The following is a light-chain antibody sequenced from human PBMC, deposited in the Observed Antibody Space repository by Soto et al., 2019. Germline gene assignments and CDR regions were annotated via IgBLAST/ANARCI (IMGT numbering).Light chain of an antibody. CDR1: QTVSSTY. J-gene: IGKJ1*01. CDR2: GAS. CDR3: QQRSDLPWT. V-gene: IGKV3D-20*02. Sequence: EIVLTQSPGTLSLSPGQRATLSCRASQTVSSTYLAWYQQNPGQAPRLLIYGASSRATGIPDRFVGSGSGTDFTLTISRLEPEDFAVYYCQQRSDLPWTFGQGTKVEIK.